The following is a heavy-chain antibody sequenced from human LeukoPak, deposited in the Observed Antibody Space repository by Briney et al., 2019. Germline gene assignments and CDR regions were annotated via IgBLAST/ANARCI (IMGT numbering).Heavy chain of an antibody. J-gene: IGHJ4*02. Sequence: ASVKVSCKASGYTFTGYYMHWVRQAPGQGLEWMGWINPNSGGTNYAQKFQGRVTMTRDTSISTAYMELSRLRSDDTAVYYCARSRGLELLRFDYWGQGTPVTVSS. CDR3: ARSRGLELLRFDY. CDR1: GYTFTGYY. D-gene: IGHD1-7*01. CDR2: INPNSGGT. V-gene: IGHV1-2*02.